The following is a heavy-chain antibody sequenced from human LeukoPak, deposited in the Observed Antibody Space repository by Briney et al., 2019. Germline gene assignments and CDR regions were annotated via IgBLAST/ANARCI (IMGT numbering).Heavy chain of an antibody. J-gene: IGHJ4*02. D-gene: IGHD1-1*01. V-gene: IGHV3-30-3*01. CDR1: GFTFSSYA. CDR2: ISYDGSNK. Sequence: GRSLRLSCAASGFTFSSYAMHWVRQAPGKGLEWVAVISYDGSNKYYADSVKGRFTISRDNSKNTLYLQMNSLRAEDTAVYYCAREPETGTTLYWGQGTLVTVSS. CDR3: AREPETGTTLY.